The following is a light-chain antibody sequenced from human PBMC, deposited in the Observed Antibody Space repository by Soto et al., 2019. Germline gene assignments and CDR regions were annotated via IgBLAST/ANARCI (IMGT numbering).Light chain of an antibody. CDR1: QNVSSN. Sequence: EIVMTQSPATLSVSPGERATLSCRASQNVSSNLAWYQQKPGQAPRLLIYGASTRATGIPARFRGSGSGTDFTLTISRLEPEDFAVYYCQQYGSSGTFGQGTKVDIK. CDR2: GAS. J-gene: IGKJ1*01. V-gene: IGKV3-15*01. CDR3: QQYGSSGT.